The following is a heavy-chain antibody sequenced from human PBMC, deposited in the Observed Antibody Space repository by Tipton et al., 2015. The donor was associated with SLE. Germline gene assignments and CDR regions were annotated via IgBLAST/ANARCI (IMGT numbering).Heavy chain of an antibody. J-gene: IGHJ1*01. CDR1: EYSFSNHW. CDR2: IYPDDSET. Sequence: QLVQSGAEVKKPGESLKISCKGSEYSFSNHWIGWVRQMPEKGLEWMGIIYPDDSETRYNPSFQGQVTISADKSITTAYLQWTSLKASDTAMYYCARGGGSKGPGEDWGQGTLVTVSS. V-gene: IGHV5-51*03. CDR3: ARGGGSKGPGED. D-gene: IGHD7-27*01.